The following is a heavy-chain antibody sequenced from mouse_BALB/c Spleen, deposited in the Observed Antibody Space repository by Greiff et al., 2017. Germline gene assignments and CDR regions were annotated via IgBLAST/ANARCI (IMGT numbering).Heavy chain of an antibody. CDR1: GFTFSSFG. V-gene: IGHV5-17*02. CDR2: ISSGSSTI. D-gene: IGHD2-10*02. J-gene: IGHJ4*01. Sequence: EVQGVESGGGLVQPGGSRKLSCAASGFTFSSFGMHWVRQAPEKGLEWVAYISSGSSTIYYADTVKGRFTISRDNPKNTLFLQMTSLRSEDTAMYYCARGGVWEYMDYWGQGTSVTVSS. CDR3: ARGGVWEYMDY.